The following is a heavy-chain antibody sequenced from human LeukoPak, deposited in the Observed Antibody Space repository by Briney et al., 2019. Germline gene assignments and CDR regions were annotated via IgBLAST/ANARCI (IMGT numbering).Heavy chain of an antibody. CDR3: ARLGSVTGVLDY. CDR1: GGSITGYY. CDR2: IHYSGST. D-gene: IGHD6-19*01. V-gene: IGHV4-59*01. J-gene: IGHJ4*02. Sequence: PSETLSLTCTVSGGSITGYYWGWIRQPPGKGLDWVGYIHYSGSTNYNPSLKSRLTISLDPSYNEFSLKLTSVTAADTAVYYCARLGSVTGVLDYWGQGTLVTVSS.